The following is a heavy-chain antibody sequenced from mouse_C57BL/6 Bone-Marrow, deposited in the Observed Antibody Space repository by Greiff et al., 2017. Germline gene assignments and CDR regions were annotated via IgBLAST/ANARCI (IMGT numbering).Heavy chain of an antibody. Sequence: EVKLMESGPSLVRPSQTLSLTCTVTGFSINSDCYWIWIRQFPGNKLEYIGYTVYSGITYYNPSLESRTYITRDTSTNQFSLKLSSVTTEDTATYYGARGLLSIKGGYFDVWGTGTTVTVSS. CDR1: GFSINSDCY. CDR2: TVYSGIT. D-gene: IGHD2-10*01. J-gene: IGHJ1*03. CDR3: ARGLLSIKGGYFDV. V-gene: IGHV3-3*01.